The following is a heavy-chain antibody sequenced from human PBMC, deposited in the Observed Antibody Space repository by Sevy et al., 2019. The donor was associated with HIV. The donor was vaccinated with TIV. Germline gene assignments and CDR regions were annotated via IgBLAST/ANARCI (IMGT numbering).Heavy chain of an antibody. Sequence: GGSLRLSCTASGFTFSSYVIHWVRQAPGKGLEWVATISYGGSKKYYADSVKGRFSISRDNSRNTLFLQMDSLRAEDTAVYYCARDPRMYGDYLLAYFDYWGQGTLVTVSS. CDR1: GFTFSSYV. CDR3: ARDPRMYGDYLLAYFDY. V-gene: IGHV3-30*03. D-gene: IGHD2-8*01. J-gene: IGHJ4*02. CDR2: ISYGGSKK.